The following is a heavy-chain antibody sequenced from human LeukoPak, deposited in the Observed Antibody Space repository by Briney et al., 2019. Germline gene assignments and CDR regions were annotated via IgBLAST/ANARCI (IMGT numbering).Heavy chain of an antibody. V-gene: IGHV3-30*18. CDR3: AKELFNTWYYFDY. D-gene: IGHD2-21*01. CDR1: GYTFNNYG. Sequence: GGSLRLSCAASGYTFNNYGMYWVRQSPGKGREWVALVSDDGSNEYYADSVKGRFTISRDNSKNTLYLQMNRLRAEDTAVYYCAKELFNTWYYFDYWGQGTLVTVSS. CDR2: VSDDGSNE. J-gene: IGHJ4*02.